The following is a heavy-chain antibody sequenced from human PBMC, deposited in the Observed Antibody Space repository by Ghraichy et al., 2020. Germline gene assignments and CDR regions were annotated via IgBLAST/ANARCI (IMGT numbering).Heavy chain of an antibody. CDR2: ISWNSGSI. Sequence: LSLTCAASGFTFDDYAMHWVRQAPGKGLEWVSGISWNSGSIGYADSVKGRFTISRDNAKNSLYLQMNSLRAEDTALYYCARQQLAESYYFDYWGQGTLVTVSS. V-gene: IGHV3-9*01. J-gene: IGHJ4*02. D-gene: IGHD6-13*01. CDR1: GFTFDDYA. CDR3: ARQQLAESYYFDY.